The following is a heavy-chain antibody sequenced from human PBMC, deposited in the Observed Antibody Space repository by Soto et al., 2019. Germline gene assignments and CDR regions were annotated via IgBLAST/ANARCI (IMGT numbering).Heavy chain of an antibody. V-gene: IGHV1-69*13. CDR3: ARDGGGNCSGGSCYDVSYYYGMDV. Sequence: GASVKVSCKASGGTFSSYAISWVRQAPGQGLEWMGGIIPIFGTANYAQKFQGRVTITADESTSTAYMELSSLRSEDTAVYYCARDGGGNCSGGSCYDVSYYYGMDVWGQGTTVTVSS. D-gene: IGHD2-15*01. J-gene: IGHJ6*02. CDR2: IIPIFGTA. CDR1: GGTFSSYA.